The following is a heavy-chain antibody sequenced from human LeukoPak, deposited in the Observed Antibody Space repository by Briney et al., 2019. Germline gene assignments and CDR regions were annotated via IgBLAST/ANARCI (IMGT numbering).Heavy chain of an antibody. D-gene: IGHD1-1*01. V-gene: IGHV1-18*01. CDR1: GYTFTSYG. Sequence: ASVKVSCKASGYTFTSYGISWVRQAPGQGLEWMGWISAYNGNTNYAQKLPGRVTMTTDTSTSTAYMELRSLRSDDTAVYYCARGRRQLERQMYWFDPWGQGTLVTVSS. J-gene: IGHJ5*02. CDR3: ARGRRQLERQMYWFDP. CDR2: ISAYNGNT.